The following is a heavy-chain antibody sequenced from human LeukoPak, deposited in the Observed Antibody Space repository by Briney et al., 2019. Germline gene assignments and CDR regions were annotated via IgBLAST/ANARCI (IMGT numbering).Heavy chain of an antibody. CDR2: IFISGGT. D-gene: IGHD5-24*01. Sequence: PSQTLSLACTVSGDSITSGSYYWSWIRQPAGKGLEWIGRIFISGGTNYNPSLRSRVTMSLDTSKNQFSLKLYSVTAADTAVYYCARGVEMATIEDYYYYMDVWGKGTTVTVSS. CDR1: GDSITSGSYY. CDR3: ARGVEMATIEDYYYYMDV. J-gene: IGHJ6*03. V-gene: IGHV4-61*02.